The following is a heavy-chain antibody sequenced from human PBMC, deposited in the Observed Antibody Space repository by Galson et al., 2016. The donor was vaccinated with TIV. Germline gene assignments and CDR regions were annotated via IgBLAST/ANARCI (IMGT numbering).Heavy chain of an antibody. V-gene: IGHV4-61*02. CDR2: IHTNGIT. CDR1: GGSISSGNYY. D-gene: IGHD2-15*01. CDR3: ARVPPAGHHWYFDR. J-gene: IGHJ2*01. Sequence: LSLTCTVSGGSISSGNYYWSWIRQPAGKGLEWIGRIHTNGITNYNPSLKNRVTLSADTSENQFSLKLESVTAADTAVYYCARVPPAGHHWYFDRWGRGTLVTVSS.